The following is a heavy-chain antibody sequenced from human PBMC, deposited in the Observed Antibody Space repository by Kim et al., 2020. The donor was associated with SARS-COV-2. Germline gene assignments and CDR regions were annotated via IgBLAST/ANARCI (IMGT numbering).Heavy chain of an antibody. D-gene: IGHD3-10*01. CDR3: ARGRSIRGVERIMVRGVIIPIFDY. CDR2: INHSGST. J-gene: IGHJ4*02. V-gene: IGHV4-34*01. CDR1: GGSFSGYY. Sequence: SETLSLTCAVYGGSFSGYYWSWIRQPPGKGLEWIGEINHSGSTNYNPSLKSRVTISVDTSKNQFSLKLSSVTAADTAVYYCARGRSIRGVERIMVRGVIIPIFDYWGQGTLVTVSS.